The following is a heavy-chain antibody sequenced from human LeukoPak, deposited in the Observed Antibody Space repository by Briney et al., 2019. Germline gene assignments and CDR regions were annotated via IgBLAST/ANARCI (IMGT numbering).Heavy chain of an antibody. Sequence: SETLSLTCTVSGGSISSYYWSWIRQPPGKGLEWIGYIYYSGSTNYNPSLKSRVTISVDTSKNQFSLKLSSVTAADTAVYYCARLDLYYDMLTGYSTLFDYWGQGTLVTVSS. CDR2: IYYSGST. V-gene: IGHV4-59*08. J-gene: IGHJ4*02. CDR1: GGSISSYY. D-gene: IGHD3-9*01. CDR3: ARLDLYYDMLTGYSTLFDY.